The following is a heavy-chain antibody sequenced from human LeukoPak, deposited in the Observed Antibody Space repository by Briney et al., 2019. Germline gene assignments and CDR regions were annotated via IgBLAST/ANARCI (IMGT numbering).Heavy chain of an antibody. CDR2: ISSSSSYI. Sequence: GGSLRLSCAASGFTFSSYAMHWVRQAPGKGLEWVSSISSSSSYIYYADSVKGRFTISRDNAKNSLYLQMNSLRAEDTAVYYCARERYYDSSGTDAFDIWGQGTMVTVSS. J-gene: IGHJ3*02. V-gene: IGHV3-21*01. CDR1: GFTFSSYA. D-gene: IGHD3-22*01. CDR3: ARERYYDSSGTDAFDI.